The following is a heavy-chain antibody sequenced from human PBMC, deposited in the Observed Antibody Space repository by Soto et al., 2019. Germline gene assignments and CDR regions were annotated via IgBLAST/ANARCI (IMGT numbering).Heavy chain of an antibody. V-gene: IGHV4-39*01. J-gene: IGHJ6*02. CDR1: GGSISSSSYY. D-gene: IGHD3-10*01. CDR3: ASGRFGELFRDYYYGMDV. Sequence: SETLSLTCTVSGGSISSSSYYWGWIRQPPGKGLEWIGSIYYSGSTYYNPSLKSRVTISVDTSKNQFSLKLSSVTAADTAVYYCASGRFGELFRDYYYGMDVWGQGTTVTVSS. CDR2: IYYSGST.